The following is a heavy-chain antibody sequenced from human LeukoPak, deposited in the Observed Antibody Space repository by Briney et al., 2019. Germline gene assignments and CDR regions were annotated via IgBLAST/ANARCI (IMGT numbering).Heavy chain of an antibody. D-gene: IGHD3-22*01. Sequence: GGSLRLSCAASGFTVSSNYMSWVRQAPGKGLEWVSVIYSGGSTYYADSVKGRFTISRDNSKNTLYLQMNSLRAEDTAVYYCARVGSGYFKGAFDIWGQGTMVTVSP. CDR3: ARVGSGYFKGAFDI. J-gene: IGHJ3*02. V-gene: IGHV3-53*01. CDR2: IYSGGST. CDR1: GFTVSSNY.